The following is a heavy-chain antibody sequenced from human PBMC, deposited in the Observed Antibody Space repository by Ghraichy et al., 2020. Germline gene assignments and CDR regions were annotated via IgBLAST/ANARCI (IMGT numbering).Heavy chain of an antibody. J-gene: IGHJ4*02. CDR3: ARSYGSYVD. CDR2: IYYTGST. V-gene: IGHV4-39*01. Sequence: ETLSLTCTVSGGSISSTDYYCNWIRPSPGKGLEWIGGIYYTGSTYYNPSLKSRVTISVDTSKNQFSLNLGSVTAAATAVYYCARSYGSYVDWGQGTLVTVSS. CDR1: GGSISSTDYY. D-gene: IGHD3-10*01.